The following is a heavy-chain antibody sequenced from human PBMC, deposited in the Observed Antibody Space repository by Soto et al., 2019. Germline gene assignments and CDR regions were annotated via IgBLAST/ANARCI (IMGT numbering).Heavy chain of an antibody. Sequence: SETLSLTCAVSGGSVSSSNWWNWVRQPPGKGLEWIGKIYHSGSTNYNPSLKSRVIISVDKSKNQFSLRLSSVTAADTAMYYCARAPPPYCTDTRCFPLPMDVWGQGTTVTVSS. CDR1: GGSVSSSNW. CDR2: IYHSGST. J-gene: IGHJ6*02. CDR3: ARAPPPYCTDTRCFPLPMDV. D-gene: IGHD2-8*02. V-gene: IGHV4-4*02.